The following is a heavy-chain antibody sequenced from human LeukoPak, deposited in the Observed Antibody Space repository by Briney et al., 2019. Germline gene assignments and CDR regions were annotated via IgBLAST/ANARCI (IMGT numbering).Heavy chain of an antibody. D-gene: IGHD4-17*01. CDR3: VSGGDYAGIAALFRH. J-gene: IGHJ4*02. CDR2: ISVRGITI. CDR1: GFNFSASY. Sequence: SGGSLRLSCAASGFNFSASYMSWIRQSPGRGLEWVSYISVRGITINYADSVRGRFSIFRDDAKSSLFLQMNSLKTEDTALYYCVSGGDYAGIAALFRHWGQGSLVTVSS. V-gene: IGHV3-11*01.